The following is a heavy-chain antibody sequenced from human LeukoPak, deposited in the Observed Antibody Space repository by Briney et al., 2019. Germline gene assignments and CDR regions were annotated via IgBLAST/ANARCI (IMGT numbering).Heavy chain of an antibody. D-gene: IGHD6-13*01. CDR2: IIPIFGTA. Sequence: ASVKVSCKASGGTFSSYAISWVRQAPGQGLEWMGGIIPIFGTANYAQKFQGRVTITADKSTSTAYMELSSLRSEDTPVYYCARSSIIAAAGPYYFDYWGQGTLVTVSS. CDR3: ARSSIIAAAGPYYFDY. V-gene: IGHV1-69*06. CDR1: GGTFSSYA. J-gene: IGHJ4*02.